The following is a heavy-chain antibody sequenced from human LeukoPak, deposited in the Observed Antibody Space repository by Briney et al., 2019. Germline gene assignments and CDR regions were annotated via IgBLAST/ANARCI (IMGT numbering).Heavy chain of an antibody. Sequence: PGGSLRLSCAASGFTFSSYAMSWVRQAPGKGLEWVSAISGSGGSTNYADSVKGRFTISRDNSKNTLYLQMNSLRAEDTAVYYCAKVLDYDSSGYYLDYWGQGTLVTVSS. J-gene: IGHJ4*02. V-gene: IGHV3-23*01. D-gene: IGHD3-22*01. CDR3: AKVLDYDSSGYYLDY. CDR2: ISGSGGST. CDR1: GFTFSSYA.